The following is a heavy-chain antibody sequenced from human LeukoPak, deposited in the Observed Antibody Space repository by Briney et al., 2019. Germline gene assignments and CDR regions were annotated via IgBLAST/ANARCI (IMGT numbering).Heavy chain of an antibody. J-gene: IGHJ3*01. D-gene: IGHD3-16*01. CDR3: AHIMITYGGVLRDDAFDV. V-gene: IGHV2-5*02. Sequence: SGPALVNPTQTLTLTCTFSGFSLITSGVGVGWIRQSPGKALEWVAIIYWDNDKRHSPYLRNRLTIAKDTSNNQVVLVMTNMDPVDTATYFCAHIMITYGGVLRDDAFDVWGPGTVVTVSP. CDR1: GFSLITSGVG. CDR2: IYWDNDK.